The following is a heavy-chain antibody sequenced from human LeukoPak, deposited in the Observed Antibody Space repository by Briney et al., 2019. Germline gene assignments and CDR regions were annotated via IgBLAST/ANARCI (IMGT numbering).Heavy chain of an antibody. J-gene: IGHJ4*02. CDR2: IWYDGSNK. CDR3: ARDFSGSWGVSY. CDR1: GFTFSSNG. D-gene: IGHD1-26*01. Sequence: GGSLRLSCAAPGFTFSSNGMHWVRQAPGKGLEWVALIWYDGSNKGYADSLNGRFNISRDNSKNTLYLQMNSLRDEDTAVYYCARDFSGSWGVSYWGQGTLVTVSS. V-gene: IGHV3-33*01.